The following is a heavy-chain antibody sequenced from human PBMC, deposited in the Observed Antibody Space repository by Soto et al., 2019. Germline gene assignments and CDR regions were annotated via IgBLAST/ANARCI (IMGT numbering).Heavy chain of an antibody. CDR2: INHSGST. J-gene: IGHJ6*02. CDR3: ARGNYGGNSDYYYGMDV. Sequence: PSETLSLTCAVYGGSFSGYYWSWIRQPPGKGLEWIGEINHSGSTNYNPSLKSRVTISVDTSKNQFSLKLSSVTAADTAVYYCARGNYGGNSDYYYGMDVWGQGTTVTV. V-gene: IGHV4-34*01. D-gene: IGHD4-17*01. CDR1: GGSFSGYY.